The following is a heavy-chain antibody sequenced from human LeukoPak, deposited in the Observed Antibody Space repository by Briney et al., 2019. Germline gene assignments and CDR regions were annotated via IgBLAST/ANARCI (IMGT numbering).Heavy chain of an antibody. V-gene: IGHV6-1*01. CDR1: GDSVSSNSVT. J-gene: IGHJ5*02. D-gene: IGHD2-2*01. CDR3: ARRLTQYDCFDP. CDR2: TYYRSTWYN. Sequence: SQTLSLTCAISGDSVSSNSVTWNWIRQSPSRGLEWLGRTYYRSTWYNDYAVSVRGRITVSPDTSKNQFSLHLNSVTPEDTAVYYCARRLTQYDCFDPWGQGILVTVS.